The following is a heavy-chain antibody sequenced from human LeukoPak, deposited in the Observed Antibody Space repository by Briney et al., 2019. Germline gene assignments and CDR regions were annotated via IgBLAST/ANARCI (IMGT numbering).Heavy chain of an antibody. D-gene: IGHD3-3*01. CDR3: ARGPFGVVISYYYYYYMDV. CDR1: GGTFSSYA. J-gene: IGHJ6*03. Sequence: SVKVSCKASGGTFSSYAISWVRQAPGQGLEWMGGIIPIFGTANYAQKFQGRVTITTDESTSTAYMELSSLRSEDTAVYYCARGPFGVVISYYYYYYMDVWGKGTTVTVSS. V-gene: IGHV1-69*05. CDR2: IIPIFGTA.